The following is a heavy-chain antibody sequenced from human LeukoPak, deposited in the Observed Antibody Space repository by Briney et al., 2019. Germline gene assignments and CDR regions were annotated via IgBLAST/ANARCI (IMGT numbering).Heavy chain of an antibody. Sequence: ASVKVSCKASGYTFTGYFMHWVRQAPGQGLEWMGRIIPIFGTANYAQKFQGRVTITTDESTSTAYMELSSLRSEDTAVYYCAREAGNYGDYDYDYWGQGTLVTVSS. CDR2: IIPIFGTA. CDR1: GYTFTGYF. D-gene: IGHD4-17*01. V-gene: IGHV1-69*05. CDR3: AREAGNYGDYDYDY. J-gene: IGHJ4*02.